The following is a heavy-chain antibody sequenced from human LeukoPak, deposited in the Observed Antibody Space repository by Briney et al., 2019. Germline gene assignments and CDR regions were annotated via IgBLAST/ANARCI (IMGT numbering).Heavy chain of an antibody. CDR3: ARHAVHAGGYDTEGDYFDY. V-gene: IGHV4-39*01. CDR1: GGSLSSSSYY. Sequence: PSETLSLTCTVSGGSLSSSSYYWGWIRQPPGKGLEWIGSIYYSGSTYYNPSLKSRVTISVDTSKNQFSLKLSSVTAADTAVYYCARHAVHAGGYDTEGDYFDYWGQGTLVTVSS. CDR2: IYYSGST. D-gene: IGHD1-1*01. J-gene: IGHJ4*02.